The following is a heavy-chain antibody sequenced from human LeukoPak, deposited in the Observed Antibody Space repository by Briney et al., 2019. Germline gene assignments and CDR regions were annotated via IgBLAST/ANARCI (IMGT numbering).Heavy chain of an antibody. CDR3: ARGYTRGWYHDY. CDR2: IHAGDDTT. V-gene: IGHV1-3*01. CDR1: GYPFTSYA. D-gene: IGHD6-19*01. J-gene: IGHJ4*02. Sequence: GASVKVSCKASGYPFTSYAIHWVRQAPGQRLEWLGWIHAGDDTTKYSQNFQGRVTMTRDTFASTVYMELSSLRSEDTAVFYCARGYTRGWYHDYWGQGTLDTVSS.